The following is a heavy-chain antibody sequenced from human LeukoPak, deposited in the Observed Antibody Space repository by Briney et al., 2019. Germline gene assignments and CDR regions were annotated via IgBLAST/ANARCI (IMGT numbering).Heavy chain of an antibody. V-gene: IGHV4-59*01. J-gene: IGHJ5*02. Sequence: SETLSLTCTVSGDSISSYYWSWIRQTPGKGLEWIGYIYYNGDTHYNPSLNSRLSMSVDTPNKQFSLNLRSVTAADTAVYYCVRGPYGSSISNWFDPWGQGLLVTVSS. CDR1: GDSISSYY. CDR3: VRGPYGSSISNWFDP. D-gene: IGHD3-10*01. CDR2: IYYNGDT.